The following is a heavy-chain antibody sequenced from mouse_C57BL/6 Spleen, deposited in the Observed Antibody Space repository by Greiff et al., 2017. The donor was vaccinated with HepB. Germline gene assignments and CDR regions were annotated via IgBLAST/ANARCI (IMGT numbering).Heavy chain of an antibody. J-gene: IGHJ2*01. CDR3: ARGSGGSYCFDY. CDR1: GYAFSSSW. Sequence: QVQLKQSGPELVKPGASVKISCKASGYAFSSSWMNWVKQRPGKGLEWIGRIYPGDGDTNYNGKFKGKATLTADKSSSTAYMQLSSLTSEDAAVYFCARGSGGSYCFDYWGQGTTLTVSS. V-gene: IGHV1-82*01. CDR2: IYPGDGDT. D-gene: IGHD1-1*02.